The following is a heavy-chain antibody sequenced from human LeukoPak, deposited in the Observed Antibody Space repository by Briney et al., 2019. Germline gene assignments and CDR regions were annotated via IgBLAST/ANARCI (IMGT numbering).Heavy chain of an antibody. CDR3: ARAGEDYSNDAFDI. CDR1: GYTFTGCY. D-gene: IGHD5-12*01. J-gene: IGHJ3*02. CDR2: INPNSGGT. Sequence: ASVKVSCTASGYTFTGCYMHWVRQAPGQGLEWMGWINPNSGGTNYAQKFQGRVTVTRDTSISTAYMELSRLRSDDTAVYYCARAGEDYSNDAFDIWGQGTMVTVSS. V-gene: IGHV1-2*02.